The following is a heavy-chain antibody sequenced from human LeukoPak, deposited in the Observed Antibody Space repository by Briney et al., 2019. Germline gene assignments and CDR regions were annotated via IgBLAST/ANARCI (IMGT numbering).Heavy chain of an antibody. J-gene: IGHJ3*02. D-gene: IGHD1-1*01. CDR2: IKQDGSEK. V-gene: IGHV3-7*01. CDR3: ARPALRGTTGTTGHAFDI. Sequence: GGSLRLSCAASGSTFSSYWMSWVRQAPGKGLEWVANIKQDGSEKYYVDSVKGRFTISRDNAKNSLYLQMNSLRAEDTAVYYCARPALRGTTGTTGHAFDIWGQGTMVTVSS. CDR1: GSTFSSYW.